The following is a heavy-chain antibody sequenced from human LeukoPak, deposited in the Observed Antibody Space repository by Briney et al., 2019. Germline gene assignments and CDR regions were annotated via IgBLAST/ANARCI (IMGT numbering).Heavy chain of an antibody. D-gene: IGHD3-10*01. CDR1: GYTLTELS. CDR2: FDPEDGET. Sequence: GASVKVSGKVSGYTLTELSMHWVRQAPGKGLEWMGGFDPEDGETIYAQKFQGRVTMTKDTSTDTAYMELSSLRSEDTAVYYCATGYYGSGSINYGMDVWGQGTTVTVSS. V-gene: IGHV1-24*01. CDR3: ATGYYGSGSINYGMDV. J-gene: IGHJ6*02.